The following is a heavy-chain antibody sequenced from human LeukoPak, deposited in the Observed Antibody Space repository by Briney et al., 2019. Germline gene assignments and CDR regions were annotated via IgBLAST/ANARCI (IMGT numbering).Heavy chain of an antibody. V-gene: IGHV1-69*05. CDR2: IIPIFGTA. CDR1: GGTFSSYA. J-gene: IGHJ4*02. Sequence: GSSVKASCKASGGTFSSYAISWVRQAPGQGLEWMGGIIPIFGTANYAQKFQGRVTITTDESTSTAYMELSSLRSEDTAVYYCARVSAYYYDSSGLPFDFDYWGQGTLVTVSS. CDR3: ARVSAYYYDSSGLPFDFDY. D-gene: IGHD3-22*01.